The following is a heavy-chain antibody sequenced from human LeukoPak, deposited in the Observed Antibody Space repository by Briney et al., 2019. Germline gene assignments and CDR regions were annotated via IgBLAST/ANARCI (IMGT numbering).Heavy chain of an antibody. Sequence: MSSETLSLTCTVAGGSISSGGYYWGWIRQHPGKGLEWIGSIYHSGSTYYNPSLKSRFTISVDASKNQFSLKLSSVTAADTAVYYCARVGWLHMYNWFDPWGQGTLVTVSS. CDR3: ARVGWLHMYNWFDP. CDR1: GGSISSGGYY. CDR2: IYHSGST. D-gene: IGHD6-19*01. J-gene: IGHJ5*02. V-gene: IGHV4-39*07.